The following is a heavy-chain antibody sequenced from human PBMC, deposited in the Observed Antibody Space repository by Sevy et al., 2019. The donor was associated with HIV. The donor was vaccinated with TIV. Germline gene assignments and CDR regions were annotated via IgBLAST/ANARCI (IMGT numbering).Heavy chain of an antibody. CDR2: ISYDGSNK. CDR3: AKPGKFSGSYLDAFDI. J-gene: IGHJ3*02. V-gene: IGHV3-30*18. Sequence: RGYLRLSCAASGFTFSSYGMHWVRQAPGKGLEWVAVISYDGSNKYYADSVKGRFTISKDNFKNTLYLQMNSLRAEDTAIYYCAKPGKFSGSYLDAFDIWGQGTMVTVSS. CDR1: GFTFSSYG. D-gene: IGHD1-26*01.